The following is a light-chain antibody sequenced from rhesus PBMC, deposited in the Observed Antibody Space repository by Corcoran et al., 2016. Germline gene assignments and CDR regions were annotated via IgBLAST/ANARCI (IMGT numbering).Light chain of an antibody. J-gene: IGLJ1*01. CDR2: EVP. Sequence: QSAPTQSHSVSGTPGQSVTISCAGTSSDIGGYNRVSWYQQYPGNAPKIMIYEVPERPSEVPGRFSGSKSRNTAFLTISGLQAEDEADYHCSSHTSRSSYIFGAGTRLTVV. CDR1: SSDIGGYNR. V-gene: IGLV2-13*03. CDR3: SSHTSRSSYI.